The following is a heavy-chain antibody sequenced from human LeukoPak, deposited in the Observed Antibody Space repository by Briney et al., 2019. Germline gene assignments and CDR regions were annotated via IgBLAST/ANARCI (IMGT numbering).Heavy chain of an antibody. Sequence: GGSLRLSCAASGFTFSSYAMHWVRQAPGKGLEWVAVISYDGSNKYYADSVKGRFTISRDNAKNSLYLQMNSLRAEDTAVYYCARDQRCTNGVCYGWYFDLWAVAPWSLSPQ. CDR3: ARDQRCTNGVCYGWYFDL. D-gene: IGHD2-8*01. CDR1: GFTFSSYA. J-gene: IGHJ2*01. CDR2: ISYDGSNK. V-gene: IGHV3-30-3*01.